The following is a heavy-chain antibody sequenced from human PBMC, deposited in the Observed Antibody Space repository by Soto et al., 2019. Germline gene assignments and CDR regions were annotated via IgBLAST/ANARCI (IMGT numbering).Heavy chain of an antibody. V-gene: IGHV3-13*01. J-gene: IGHJ6*03. CDR3: ARGNGETVTLAPYYYYYMDV. Sequence: GGSLRLSCAASGFTFSRYDMHWVRQATGKGLEWVSAIGTAGDTYYPGSVKGRLTISRENAKNSLYLQMNSLRAGDTAVYYCARGNGETVTLAPYYYYYMDVWGKGTTVTVSS. D-gene: IGHD4-4*01. CDR2: IGTAGDT. CDR1: GFTFSRYD.